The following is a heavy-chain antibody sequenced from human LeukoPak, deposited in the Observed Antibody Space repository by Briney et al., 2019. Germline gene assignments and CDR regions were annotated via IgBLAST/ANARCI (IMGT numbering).Heavy chain of an antibody. CDR3: ARAYYYDSSGHDY. Sequence: GGSLRRSCAASGFTFSSYEMNWVRQAPGKGLEWVSYISSSGSTIYYADSVKGRFTISRDNAKNSLYLQMNSLRAEDTAVYYCARAYYYDSSGHDYWGQGTLVTVSS. D-gene: IGHD3-22*01. CDR1: GFTFSSYE. CDR2: ISSSGSTI. V-gene: IGHV3-48*03. J-gene: IGHJ4*02.